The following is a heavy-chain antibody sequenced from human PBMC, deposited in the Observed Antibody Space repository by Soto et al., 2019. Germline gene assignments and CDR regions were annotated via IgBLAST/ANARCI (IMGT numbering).Heavy chain of an antibody. CDR1: GDSVSINSAA. CDR3: ARETYYDFWSGYYPYYYYGMDV. CDR2: TYYRSKWYN. D-gene: IGHD3-3*01. V-gene: IGHV6-1*01. Sequence: PSQTLSLTCAISGDSVSINSAAWNWIRQSPSRGLEWLGRTYYRSKWYNDYAVSVKSRITINPDTSKNQFSLQLNSVTPEDTAVYYCARETYYDFWSGYYPYYYYGMDVWGQGTTVTVSS. J-gene: IGHJ6*02.